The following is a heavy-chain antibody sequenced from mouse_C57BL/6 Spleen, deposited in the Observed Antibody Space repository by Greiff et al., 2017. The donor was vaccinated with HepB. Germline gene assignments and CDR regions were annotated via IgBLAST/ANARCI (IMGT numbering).Heavy chain of an antibody. Sequence: DVQLQESGAELVRPGASVKLSCTASGFNIKDYYMHWVKQRPEQGLEWIGRIDPEDGDTEYAPKFQGKATMTADTSSNTAYLQLSSLTSEDTAVYYCTFLYYDYARWFAYWGQGTLVTVSA. D-gene: IGHD2-4*01. CDR3: TFLYYDYARWFAY. CDR2: IDPEDGDT. CDR1: GFNIKDYY. J-gene: IGHJ3*01. V-gene: IGHV14-1*01.